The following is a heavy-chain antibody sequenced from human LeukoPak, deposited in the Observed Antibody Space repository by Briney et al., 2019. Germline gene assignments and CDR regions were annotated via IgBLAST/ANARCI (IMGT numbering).Heavy chain of an antibody. D-gene: IGHD3-10*01. CDR3: ARALWFGELNWFDP. CDR2: INHSGST. Sequence: SETLSLTCAVYGGSFSGYYWSWIRQTPGKGLEWIGEINHSGSTNYNPSLKSRVTISVDKSKNQFSLKLSSVTAADTAVYYCARALWFGELNWFDPWGQGTLVTVSS. J-gene: IGHJ5*02. V-gene: IGHV4-34*01. CDR1: GGSFSGYY.